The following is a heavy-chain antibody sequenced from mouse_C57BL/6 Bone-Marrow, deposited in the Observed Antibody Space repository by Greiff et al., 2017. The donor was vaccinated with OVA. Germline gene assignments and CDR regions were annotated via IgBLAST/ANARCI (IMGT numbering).Heavy chain of an antibody. CDR2: INYDGSST. D-gene: IGHD3-2*02. J-gene: IGHJ3*01. CDR3: ARLDSSGPFAY. Sequence: EVQLVESEGGLVQPGSSMKLSCTASGFTFSDYYMAWVRQVPEKGLEWVANINYDGSSTYYLDSLKSRFIISRDNAKNILYLQMSSLKSEDTATYYCARLDSSGPFAYWGQGTLVTVSA. V-gene: IGHV5-16*01. CDR1: GFTFSDYY.